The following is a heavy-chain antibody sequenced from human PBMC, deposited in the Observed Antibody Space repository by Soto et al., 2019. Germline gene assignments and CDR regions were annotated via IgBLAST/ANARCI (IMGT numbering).Heavy chain of an antibody. V-gene: IGHV3-33*01. CDR3: VRGQQVARD. CDR1: GFTFSSYG. Sequence: QVQLLESGGGAVQPGRSLRLSCAASGFTFSSYGMQWVRQPPGRGLEWLALIWYDGSNIDYADSVKGRFTISRDNSKNTVCLQMNSLGVEDTAGYYGVRGQQVARDWGQGTQVTVSS. D-gene: IGHD6-13*01. J-gene: IGHJ4*02. CDR2: IWYDGSNI.